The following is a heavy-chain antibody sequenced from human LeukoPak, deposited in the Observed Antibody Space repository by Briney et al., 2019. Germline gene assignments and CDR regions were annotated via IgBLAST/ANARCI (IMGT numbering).Heavy chain of an antibody. CDR1: GYTFTNYH. V-gene: IGHV1-46*01. CDR2: INPSGGST. Sequence: ASVKVSCKASGYTFTNYHMNWVRQAPGQGLEWMGIINPSGGSTNYAQKFQGRVTMTRDTSTSTVYMELSSLRSDDTAVYYCGRGPRITLIRGGQWYFYMDVWGKGTTVTVSS. D-gene: IGHD3-10*01. CDR3: GRGPRITLIRGGQWYFYMDV. J-gene: IGHJ6*03.